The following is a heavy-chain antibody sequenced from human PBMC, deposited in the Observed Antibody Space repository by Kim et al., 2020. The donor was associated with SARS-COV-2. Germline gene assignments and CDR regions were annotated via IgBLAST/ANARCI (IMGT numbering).Heavy chain of an antibody. V-gene: IGHV4-34*01. D-gene: IGHD1-7*01. CDR1: GGSFTGYY. CDR2: ITHTGST. CDR3: SRRALWNFGLDV. J-gene: IGHJ6*02. Sequence: SETLSLTCAVHGGSFTGYYWSWIRQSPGKGLEWIGEITHTGSTIYNPSLRSRGTISLDTSQNQFSLKLTSVTAADTAVYFCSRRALWNFGLDVWGQGATTTVSS.